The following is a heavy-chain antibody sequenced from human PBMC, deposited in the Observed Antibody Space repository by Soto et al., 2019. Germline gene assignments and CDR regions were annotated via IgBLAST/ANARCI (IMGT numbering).Heavy chain of an antibody. D-gene: IGHD6-13*01. CDR2: INHSGST. Sequence: PSETLSLTCAVYGGSFSGYYWSWIRQPPGKGLEWIGEINHSGSTNYNPSLKSRVTISVDTSKNQFSLKLSSVTAADTAVYYCARQGQLADYFDYWGQGTLVTVSS. V-gene: IGHV4-34*01. CDR3: ARQGQLADYFDY. CDR1: GGSFSGYY. J-gene: IGHJ4*02.